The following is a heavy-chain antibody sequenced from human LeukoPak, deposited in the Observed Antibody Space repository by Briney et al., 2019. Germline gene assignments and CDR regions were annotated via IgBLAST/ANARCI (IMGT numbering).Heavy chain of an antibody. Sequence: PGGSLRLSCAASGFTVSSYAMSWVRQAPGKGLEWDSAISGSGGSTYYADSVKGRFTISRDNSKNTLYLQMNSLRAEDTAVYYCARAFLEWLPYMDVWGKGTTVTISS. V-gene: IGHV3-23*01. J-gene: IGHJ6*03. CDR3: ARAFLEWLPYMDV. CDR1: GFTVSSYA. CDR2: ISGSGGST. D-gene: IGHD3-3*01.